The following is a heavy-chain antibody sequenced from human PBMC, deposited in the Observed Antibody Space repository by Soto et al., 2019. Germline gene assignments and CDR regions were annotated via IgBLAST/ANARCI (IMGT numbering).Heavy chain of an antibody. J-gene: IGHJ4*02. CDR3: ARGLRASAAPSPFDF. CDR1: GGSVSDYH. V-gene: IGHV4-59*02. CDR2: VHDTGSA. D-gene: IGHD6-13*01. Sequence: QVQVQESGPGLVQPSETLSLSCTVSGGSVSDYHWGWIRLPPGKGLEWIANVHDTGSANIHTHLTSRVTISMDASKKEVTLKLSSVTPADTALYYCARGLRASAAPSPFDFWGQGTLVTVAS.